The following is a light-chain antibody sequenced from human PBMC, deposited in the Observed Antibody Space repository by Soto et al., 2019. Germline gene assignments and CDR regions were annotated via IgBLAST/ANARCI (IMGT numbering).Light chain of an antibody. CDR3: HQYDNWPLTWT. CDR2: GAS. Sequence: IVMTQSPATLSVSPGEKATLSCRASQGVSSNLAWYQQKPGQAPRLLIYGASTRATAIPARFSGGGSGTEFTLTISSLQSEDFAIYYCHQYDNWPLTWTFGQGTTVEIK. CDR1: QGVSSN. J-gene: IGKJ1*01. V-gene: IGKV3-15*01.